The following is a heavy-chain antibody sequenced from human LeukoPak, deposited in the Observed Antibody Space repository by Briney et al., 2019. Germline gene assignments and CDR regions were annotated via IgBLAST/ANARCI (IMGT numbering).Heavy chain of an antibody. CDR3: ARDEEGYGDP. V-gene: IGHV3-21*01. J-gene: IGHJ5*02. D-gene: IGHD4-17*01. CDR2: ISSSSSYI. CDR1: GFTFRNYA. Sequence: PGGSLRLSCEASGFTFRNYAMTWVRQAPGKGLEWVSSISSSSSYIYYADSVKGRFTISRDNAKNSLCLQINSLRAEDTAVYYCARDEEGYGDPWGQGTLVTVSS.